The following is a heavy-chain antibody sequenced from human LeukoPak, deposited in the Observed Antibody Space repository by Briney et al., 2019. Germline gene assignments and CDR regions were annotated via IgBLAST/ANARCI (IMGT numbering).Heavy chain of an antibody. CDR1: GFTFSNYG. V-gene: IGHV3-30*03. Sequence: GGSLRLSCAASGFTFSNYGMHWVRQAPGKGLEWVALISYDGYIKYYADSVRGRFTISRDNAKNSLYLQMSSLRAEDTAVYYCAREGRWLQLTHYDYWGQGTLVTVSS. CDR3: AREGRWLQLTHYDY. J-gene: IGHJ4*02. CDR2: ISYDGYIK. D-gene: IGHD5-24*01.